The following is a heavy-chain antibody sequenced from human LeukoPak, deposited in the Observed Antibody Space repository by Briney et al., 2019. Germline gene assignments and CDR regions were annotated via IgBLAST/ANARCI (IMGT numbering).Heavy chain of an antibody. CDR3: ARRRVVADKYFDY. V-gene: IGHV3-7*01. Sequence: GGSLRLSCAASGFTFSTYWMTWVRQAPGKGLEWVANIKQDGSEKYYVDSVKGRFTISRDNAMNSLYLQMNSLRAEDTAVYFCARRRVVADKYFDYWGQGTLVAVFS. CDR1: GFTFSTYW. D-gene: IGHD5-12*01. CDR2: IKQDGSEK. J-gene: IGHJ4*02.